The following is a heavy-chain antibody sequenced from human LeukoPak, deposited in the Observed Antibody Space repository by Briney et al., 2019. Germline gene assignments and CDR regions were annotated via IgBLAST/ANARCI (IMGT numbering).Heavy chain of an antibody. Sequence: PGGSLTLSCEASGFTFGDYYMSWIRQAPGKGLEWVSYISSSGSTIYYADSVKGRFTISRDNAKNSLYLQMNSLRAEDTAVYYCARDQWLVQNLHYYYYYMDVWGKGTTVTVSS. V-gene: IGHV3-11*04. CDR3: ARDQWLVQNLHYYYYYMDV. D-gene: IGHD6-19*01. J-gene: IGHJ6*03. CDR2: ISSSGSTI. CDR1: GFTFGDYY.